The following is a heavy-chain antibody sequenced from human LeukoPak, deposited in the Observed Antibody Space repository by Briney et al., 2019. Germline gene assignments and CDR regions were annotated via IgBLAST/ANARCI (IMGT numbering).Heavy chain of an antibody. V-gene: IGHV4-59*01. CDR3: ARAMVRGVTLNYYYGMDV. CDR2: IYHAGST. D-gene: IGHD3-10*01. J-gene: IGHJ6*02. CDR1: GGSIRSFF. Sequence: PSETLSLTCTVSGGSIRSFFWSWLRQPPGKPLEWLGHIYHAGSTNYNPSFKSRLTISVDMSKNLFSLKLSSVTAADTAMYYCARAMVRGVTLNYYYGMDVWGQGTTVTVSS.